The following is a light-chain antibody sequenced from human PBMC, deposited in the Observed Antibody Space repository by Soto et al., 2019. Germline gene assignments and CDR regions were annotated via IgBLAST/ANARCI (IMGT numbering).Light chain of an antibody. CDR2: DAS. J-gene: IGKJ5*01. CDR1: QSVTTY. CDR3: QQRSNWPLIT. V-gene: IGKV3-11*01. Sequence: EIVLTQSPGTLSLSPGERATLSCRSSQSVTTYLAWYQQKPGQAPRLLIYDASNRATGIPARFSGSGSGTDLTLTISSLQPEDFSVYFCQQRSNWPLITFGQGTRLEI.